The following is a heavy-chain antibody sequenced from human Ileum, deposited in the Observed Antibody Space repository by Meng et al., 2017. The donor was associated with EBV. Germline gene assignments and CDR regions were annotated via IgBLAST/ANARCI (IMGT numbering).Heavy chain of an antibody. CDR2: IYHSGST. V-gene: IGHV4-4*02. CDR1: GGSISISNW. CDR3: ARVGQWLPIDY. D-gene: IGHD6-19*01. Sequence: VPLQGPGPSLVKPAVTLSRPCAVSGGSISISNWWSWVRQPPGKGLEWIGEIYHSGSTNYNPSLKSRVTISVDKSKNQFSLNLSSVTAADTAVYYCARVGQWLPIDYWGQGTLVTVSS. J-gene: IGHJ4*02.